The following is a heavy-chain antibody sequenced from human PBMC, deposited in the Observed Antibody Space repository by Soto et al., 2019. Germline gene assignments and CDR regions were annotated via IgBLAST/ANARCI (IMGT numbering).Heavy chain of an antibody. J-gene: IGHJ4*02. CDR2: ISGSGGST. V-gene: IGHV3-23*01. CDR3: AKSQRITMIVVVNPFDY. D-gene: IGHD3-22*01. CDR1: GFTFSSYA. Sequence: PGGSLRLSCAASGFTFSSYAMSWVRQAPGKGLEWVSAISGSGGSTYYADSVKGRFTISRDNSKNTLYLQMNSLRAEDTAVYYCAKSQRITMIVVVNPFDYWGQGTLVTVSS.